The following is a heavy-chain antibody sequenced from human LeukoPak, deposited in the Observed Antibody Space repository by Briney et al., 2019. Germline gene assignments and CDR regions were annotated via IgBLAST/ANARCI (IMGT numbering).Heavy chain of an antibody. V-gene: IGHV5-51*01. CDR1: GYSFTSYW. Sequence: GGSLKISFKGSGYSFTSYWIGWGRQMPGKGLEWMGSIYPGDSDTRYSPSFQGQVTISADKSISTAYLQWSSLKASDTAMYYCAIPRYGSGSARFDPWGQGKLVTASS. J-gene: IGHJ5*02. CDR3: AIPRYGSGSARFDP. D-gene: IGHD3-10*01. CDR2: IYPGDSDT.